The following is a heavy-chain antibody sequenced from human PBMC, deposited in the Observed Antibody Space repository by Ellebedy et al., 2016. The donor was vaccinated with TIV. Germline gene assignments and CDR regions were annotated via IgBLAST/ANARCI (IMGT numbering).Heavy chain of an antibody. V-gene: IGHV3-30*03. CDR1: GFTFSSYD. CDR3: ARDPALPRGRFDT. CDR2: ISYDANNK. Sequence: GESLKISCAASGFTFSSYDMHWVRQAPGKGLEWVALISYDANNKYYADSVKGRFTISRDNSKNTLYLQMNTLRPEDTAVYYCARDPALPRGRFDTWGQGILVTVSS. J-gene: IGHJ5*02.